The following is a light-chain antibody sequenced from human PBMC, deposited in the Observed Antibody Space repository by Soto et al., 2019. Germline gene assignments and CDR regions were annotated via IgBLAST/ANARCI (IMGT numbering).Light chain of an antibody. J-gene: IGKJ4*01. V-gene: IGKV1-12*01. CDR3: QQAHNFHLT. Sequence: DVRMTQSPSSVSASVGDRVTITCRASQGLSSWLAWYQQRPGKAPKLMIYAASSLQSGVPSRIGGSGSGTAFTLTISSLQPEDFATYYCQQAHNFHLTLGGGTKVAIK. CDR2: AAS. CDR1: QGLSSW.